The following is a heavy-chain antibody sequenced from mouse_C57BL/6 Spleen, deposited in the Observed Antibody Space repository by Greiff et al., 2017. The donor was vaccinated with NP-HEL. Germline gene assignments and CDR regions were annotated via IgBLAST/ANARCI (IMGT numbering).Heavy chain of an antibody. V-gene: IGHV1-7*01. CDR3: AGFNEDYERDFDY. Sequence: VQLQQSGAELAKPGASVKLSCKASGYTFTSYWMHWVKQRPGQGLEWIGYINPSSGYTKYNQKFKDKATLTADKSSSTAYMQLSSLTYEDSAVYYCAGFNEDYERDFDYWGQGTTLTVSS. CDR2: INPSSGYT. J-gene: IGHJ2*01. D-gene: IGHD2-4*01. CDR1: GYTFTSYW.